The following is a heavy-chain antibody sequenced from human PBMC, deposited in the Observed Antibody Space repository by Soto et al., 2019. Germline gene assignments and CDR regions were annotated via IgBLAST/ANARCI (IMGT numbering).Heavy chain of an antibody. J-gene: IGHJ4*02. V-gene: IGHV3-33*01. CDR1: GFTFSTYG. CDR2: IWHDGSNK. CDR3: AREMAPNSSGWYDFDS. D-gene: IGHD6-19*01. Sequence: QVLLVESGGGLVQPGRSLRLSCAASGFTFSTYGMHWVRQAPGKGLEWVALIWHDGSNKYYADSVKGRFTISKDTSKNTLYLQMNSLRAEDTAVYYCAREMAPNSSGWYDFDSWGQGALVTVSS.